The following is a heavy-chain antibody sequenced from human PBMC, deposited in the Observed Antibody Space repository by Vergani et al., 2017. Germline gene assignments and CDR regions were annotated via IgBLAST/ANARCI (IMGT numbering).Heavy chain of an antibody. J-gene: IGHJ5*02. V-gene: IGHV3-23*01. D-gene: IGHD6-19*01. Sequence: EVQLLESGGGLVQPGGSLTLSCAASGFTFSSYAMSWVRQAPGKGLEWVSAIRGSGGGTYYADSVKGRFTVSRDNSKNTLYLQMNSLRAEDTAVYYCAKEPYSSGLDWFDPWGQGTLVTVSS. CDR1: GFTFSSYA. CDR3: AKEPYSSGLDWFDP. CDR2: IRGSGGGT.